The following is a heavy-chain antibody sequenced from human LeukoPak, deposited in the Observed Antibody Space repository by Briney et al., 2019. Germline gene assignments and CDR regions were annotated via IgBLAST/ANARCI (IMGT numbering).Heavy chain of an antibody. CDR1: GFTFSSYW. CDR3: ARDQGYGETGWFDP. J-gene: IGHJ5*02. Sequence: GGSLRLSCAASGFTFSSYWMSWVRQAPGKGLEWVANIKQDGSEKYYVDSVKGRFTISRDNAKNSLYLQMNSLRAEDTAVYYCARDQGYGETGWFDPWGQGTLVTVSS. D-gene: IGHD4-17*01. CDR2: IKQDGSEK. V-gene: IGHV3-7*01.